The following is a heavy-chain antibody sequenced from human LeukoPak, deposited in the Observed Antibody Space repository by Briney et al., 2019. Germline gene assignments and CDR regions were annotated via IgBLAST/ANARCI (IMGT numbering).Heavy chain of an antibody. D-gene: IGHD2-15*01. J-gene: IGHJ3*02. V-gene: IGHV4-38-2*02. Sequence: SETLSLTCAVSGYSISSGYYWGWIRQPPGKGLEWIGYIYYSGSTYYNPSLKSRVTISVDTSKNQFSLKLSSVTAADTAVYYCARDPSAWWQRLNAFDIWGQGTMVTVSS. CDR2: IYYSGST. CDR1: GYSISSGYY. CDR3: ARDPSAWWQRLNAFDI.